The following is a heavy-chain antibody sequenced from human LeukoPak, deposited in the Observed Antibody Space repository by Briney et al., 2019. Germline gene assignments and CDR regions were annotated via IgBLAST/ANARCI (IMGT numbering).Heavy chain of an antibody. CDR2: ISSSSYI. Sequence: GGSLRLSCAASGFTFSSYWMSWVRQAPGKGLEWVSSISSSSYIYYADSVKGRFTISRDNAKNSLYLQMNSLRAEDTAVYYCARERYYYDSSGYYAPFFDYWGQGTLVTVSS. J-gene: IGHJ4*02. D-gene: IGHD3-22*01. V-gene: IGHV3-21*01. CDR1: GFTFSSYW. CDR3: ARERYYYDSSGYYAPFFDY.